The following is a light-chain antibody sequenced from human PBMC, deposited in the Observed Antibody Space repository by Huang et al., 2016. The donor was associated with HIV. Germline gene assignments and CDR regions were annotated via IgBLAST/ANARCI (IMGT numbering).Light chain of an antibody. J-gene: IGKJ2*01. Sequence: EIVLTQSPATLSLSPGERATLSCRASPSAGTYLGWYQQKPGQAPRLLISDVSNRAAGIPARFSGSGSGTDFTLTISSLEPEDFAVYYCQQRRDWPPYTFGQGTKLEIK. CDR3: QQRRDWPPYT. V-gene: IGKV3-11*01. CDR2: DVS. CDR1: PSAGTY.